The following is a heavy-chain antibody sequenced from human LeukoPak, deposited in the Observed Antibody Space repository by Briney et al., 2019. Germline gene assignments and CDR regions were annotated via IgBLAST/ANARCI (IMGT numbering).Heavy chain of an antibody. CDR1: GYSFIGYY. CDR2: INPNSGGT. V-gene: IGHV1-2*02. Sequence: GASVKVSCKASGYSFIGYYIHWVRQAPGQGLEWMGWINPNSGGTNYAQKFQGRVTMTRDTSISTAYMELSRLRSDDTAVYYCARDGYSLDYWGQGTLVTVSS. CDR3: ARDGYSLDY. D-gene: IGHD5-24*01. J-gene: IGHJ4*02.